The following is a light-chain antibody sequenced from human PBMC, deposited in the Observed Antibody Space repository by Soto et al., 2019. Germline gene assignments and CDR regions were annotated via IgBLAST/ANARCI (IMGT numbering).Light chain of an antibody. CDR2: DAS. CDR3: QHRFNWPLT. Sequence: EIVLTQSPATLSLSPGERAILSCRASQSVSTFFAWYQQKPGQAPRLLIYDASERATGIPARFSGSGSGTDFTLTINSLEPEDFAVYYCQHRFNWPLTFGGGITVELK. J-gene: IGKJ4*01. CDR1: QSVSTF. V-gene: IGKV3-11*01.